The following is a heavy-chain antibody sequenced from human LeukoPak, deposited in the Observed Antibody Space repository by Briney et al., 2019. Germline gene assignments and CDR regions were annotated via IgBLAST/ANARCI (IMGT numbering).Heavy chain of an antibody. Sequence: GASVKVSCXASGYTFTSYDINWVRQATGQGLEWMGWMNPNSGNTAYAQKFQGRVIITRNTSISTAYMELNSLRSEDTAVYYCARDIAGATLGGWFDPWGQGTLVTVSS. CDR1: GYTFTSYD. D-gene: IGHD3-16*01. CDR2: MNPNSGNT. V-gene: IGHV1-8*03. J-gene: IGHJ5*02. CDR3: ARDIAGATLGGWFDP.